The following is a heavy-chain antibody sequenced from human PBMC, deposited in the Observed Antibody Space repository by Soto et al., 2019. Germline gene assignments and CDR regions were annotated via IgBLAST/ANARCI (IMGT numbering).Heavy chain of an antibody. CDR3: ARVVVAAFNWFDP. J-gene: IGHJ5*02. D-gene: IGHD2-15*01. V-gene: IGHV4-59*01. CDR2: IYYSGST. CDR1: GGSISSYY. Sequence: SETLSLTCTVSGGSISSYYWSWIRQPPGKGLEWIGYIYYSGSTNYNPSLKSRVTISVDTSKNQFSLKLSSVTAADTAVYYCARVVVAAFNWFDPWGQGTLVTVSS.